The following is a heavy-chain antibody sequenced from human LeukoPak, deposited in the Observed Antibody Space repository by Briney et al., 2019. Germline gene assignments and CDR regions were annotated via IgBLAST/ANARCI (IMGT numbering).Heavy chain of an antibody. CDR2: NYPGGYNT. D-gene: IGHD4-17*01. CDR3: VILSTVGGDYRRGIDY. V-gene: IGHV5-51*01. CDR1: GYSSTSYC. J-gene: IGHJ4*02. Sequence: SSNCAGYSSTSYCNWWWLQTPPKGLRWRGMNYPGGYNTNYNPSLQSQVTISDDTSISTSYLQLNRLTAADTAMYYFVILSTVGGDYRRGIDYWGQGTMVTVS.